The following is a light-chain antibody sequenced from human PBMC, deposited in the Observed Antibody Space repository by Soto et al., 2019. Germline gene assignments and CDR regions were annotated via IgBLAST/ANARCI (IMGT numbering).Light chain of an antibody. CDR2: DIN. Sequence: QSVLTQPASVSGSPGQSITISCTGTSSDVGNYIFVSWYRQHPGKAPKLMIYDINNRPSGVSNRFSGSKSGNTASLTISGLQAEDEADYYCCSYAGSSTYVFGTGTKVPS. J-gene: IGLJ1*01. V-gene: IGLV2-23*02. CDR1: SSDVGNYIF. CDR3: CSYAGSSTYV.